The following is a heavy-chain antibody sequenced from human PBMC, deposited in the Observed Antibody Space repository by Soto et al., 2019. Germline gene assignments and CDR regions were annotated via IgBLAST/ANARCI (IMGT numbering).Heavy chain of an antibody. CDR2: FNTGNGDT. V-gene: IGHV1-3*04. J-gene: IGHJ4*02. D-gene: IGHD3-22*01. Sequence: ASVKVSCKASGYTFSTYGIHWVRQAPGQRLEWMGWFNTGNGDTKYSQKFQGRVTLTGDTSASTASMELSGLRSADTAVYYCARGVPLYERTPPLDYGGKETLVTVPS. CDR3: ARGVPLYERTPPLDY. CDR1: GYTFSTYG.